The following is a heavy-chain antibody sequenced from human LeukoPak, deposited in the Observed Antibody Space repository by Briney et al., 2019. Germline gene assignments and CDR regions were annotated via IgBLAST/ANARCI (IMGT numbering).Heavy chain of an antibody. D-gene: IGHD3-22*01. CDR2: ISGSGDNT. CDR3: AKGSYYDSRGSSYFAY. CDR1: GFTFSSYA. Sequence: PGGSLRLSCAASGFTFSSYAMSWVRQAPGKGLEWVSGISGSGDNTYYADSVKGRFTISRDNSKNTLYVQVNSLGTADTAAYYCAKGSYYDSRGSSYFAYCGQPTLATAPS. J-gene: IGHJ4*02. V-gene: IGHV3-23*01.